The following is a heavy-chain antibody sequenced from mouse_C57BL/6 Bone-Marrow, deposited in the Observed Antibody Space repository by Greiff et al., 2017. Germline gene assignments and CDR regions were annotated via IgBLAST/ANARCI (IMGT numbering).Heavy chain of an antibody. CDR1: GYTFTDYY. Sequence: EVQLQQSGPELVKPGASVKISCKASGYTFTDYYMNWVKQSHGQSLEWIGDIDPNNGGTSYNQKFKGKATLTVDKSSSTASMELRSLTSEDSAVYYCARNYGSSPFAYWGQGTTVTVSA. J-gene: IGHJ3*01. D-gene: IGHD1-1*01. V-gene: IGHV1-26*01. CDR3: ARNYGSSPFAY. CDR2: IDPNNGGT.